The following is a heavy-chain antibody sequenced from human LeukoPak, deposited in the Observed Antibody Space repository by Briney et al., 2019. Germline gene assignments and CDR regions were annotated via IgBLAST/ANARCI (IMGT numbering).Heavy chain of an antibody. CDR1: GYTLTSYG. J-gene: IGHJ4*02. D-gene: IGHD6-13*01. V-gene: IGHV1-18*01. Sequence: ASVKVSCKASGYTLTSYGISWVRQAPGQGLEWMGWISAYNGNTNYAQKLQGRVTMTTDTSTSTAYMELRSLRSDDTAVYYCASAIAQFKTSSSWPRDFDYWGQGTLVTVSS. CDR2: ISAYNGNT. CDR3: ASAIAQFKTSSSWPRDFDY.